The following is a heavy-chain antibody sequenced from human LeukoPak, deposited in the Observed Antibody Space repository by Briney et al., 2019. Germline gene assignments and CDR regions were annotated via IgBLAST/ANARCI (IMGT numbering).Heavy chain of an antibody. CDR3: ARAPGSPSGAFDI. D-gene: IGHD6-25*01. V-gene: IGHV1-69*04. CDR1: GGTFSSYA. Sequence: SVRVSCKASGGTFSSYAISWVRQAPGQGLEWMGRIIPILGIANYAQKIQGRVTITADKSTGTAYMELSSLRSEDTAVYYCARAPGSPSGAFDIWGQGTMVTVSS. J-gene: IGHJ3*02. CDR2: IIPILGIA.